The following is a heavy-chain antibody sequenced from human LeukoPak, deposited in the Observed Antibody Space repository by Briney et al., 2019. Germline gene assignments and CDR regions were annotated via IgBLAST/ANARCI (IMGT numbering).Heavy chain of an antibody. Sequence: SETLSLTCAVYGGSFSGYYWSWIRQPPGKGLEWIGEINHSGSTNYNPSLKSRVTISVDTSKNQFSLKLSSVTAADTAVYYCARALAYDAFDIWGQGTMVTVSS. D-gene: IGHD3-16*01. CDR2: INHSGST. CDR3: ARALAYDAFDI. CDR1: GGSFSGYY. V-gene: IGHV4-34*01. J-gene: IGHJ3*02.